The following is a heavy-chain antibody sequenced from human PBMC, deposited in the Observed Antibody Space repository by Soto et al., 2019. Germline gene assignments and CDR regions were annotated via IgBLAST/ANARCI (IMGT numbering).Heavy chain of an antibody. D-gene: IGHD6-6*01. CDR3: ARYRSWYNWFDP. V-gene: IGHV4-59*01. CDR2: IYYSGST. Sequence: SETLSLTCTVSGGSISSYYWSWIRQPPGKGLEWIGYIYYSGSTNYNPSLKSRVTISVDTSKNQFSLKLSSVTAADTAVYYCARYRSWYNWFDPWGQGTRVNVXS. CDR1: GGSISSYY. J-gene: IGHJ5*02.